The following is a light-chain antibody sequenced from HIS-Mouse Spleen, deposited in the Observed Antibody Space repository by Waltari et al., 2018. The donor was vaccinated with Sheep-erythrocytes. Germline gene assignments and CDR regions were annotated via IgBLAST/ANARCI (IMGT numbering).Light chain of an antibody. CDR3: CSYAGSSTPWV. CDR2: EGS. V-gene: IGLV2-23*01. CDR1: SSDVGSYNL. J-gene: IGLJ3*02. Sequence: QSALTQPAPVSGSPGQSITISCTGTSSDVGSYNLVSWYPQHPGKAPKLMIYEGSKRPSGVSNRFSGSKSGNTASLTISGLQAEDEADYYCCSYAGSSTPWVFGGGTKLTVL.